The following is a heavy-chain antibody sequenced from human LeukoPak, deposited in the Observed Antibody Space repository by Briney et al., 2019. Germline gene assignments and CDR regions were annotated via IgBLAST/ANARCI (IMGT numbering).Heavy chain of an antibody. CDR1: EFSVGSNY. D-gene: IGHD3-10*01. J-gene: IGHJ4*01. Sequence: GGSLRLSCAASEFSVGSNYMTWVRQAPGKGLEWVGRSRDKGNSYTTAYAASVRGRFTISRDDSRNSLYLQMNSLKIEDTAVYYCTKLARAPRDFDYWGQGTLVTVSS. CDR3: TKLARAPRDFDY. V-gene: IGHV3-72*01. CDR2: SRDKGNSYTT.